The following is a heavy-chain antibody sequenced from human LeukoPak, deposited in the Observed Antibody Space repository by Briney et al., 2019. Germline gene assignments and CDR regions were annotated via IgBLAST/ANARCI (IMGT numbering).Heavy chain of an antibody. CDR2: VSNSGGGT. CDR3: ARGQIGVAGLDC. V-gene: IGHV3-23*01. D-gene: IGHD6-19*01. J-gene: IGHJ4*02. Sequence: GGSLRLSCAASGSTFSSYAMSWVRQAPGEGLEWVSVVSNSGGGTYYADSVKGRFTISRDNSKNTLYLQMNSLRVEDTALYYCARGQIGVAGLDCWGQGTLVTVSS. CDR1: GSTFSSYA.